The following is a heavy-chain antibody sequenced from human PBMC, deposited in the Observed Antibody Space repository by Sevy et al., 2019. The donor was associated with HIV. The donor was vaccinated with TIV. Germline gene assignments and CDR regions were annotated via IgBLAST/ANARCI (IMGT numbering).Heavy chain of an antibody. Sequence: GGSLRLSCAASGFTFSSYAMSWVRQAPGKGLEWVSAISGSGGSTYYADSVKGRFTIPRDNSKNTLYLQMNSLRAEDTAVYYCAKDYRADGYNLYYFDYWGQGTLVTVSS. CDR2: ISGSGGST. V-gene: IGHV3-23*01. CDR1: GFTFSSYA. CDR3: AKDYRADGYNLYYFDY. J-gene: IGHJ4*02. D-gene: IGHD5-12*01.